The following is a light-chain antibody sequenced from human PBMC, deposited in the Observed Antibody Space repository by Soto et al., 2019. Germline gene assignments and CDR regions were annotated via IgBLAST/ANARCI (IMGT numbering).Light chain of an antibody. CDR2: GAS. CDR1: QSISNY. Sequence: DIQMTQSPSSLSASVGDRVTITCRASQSISNYLNWYQQKPGKAPKLLIYGASNLQSGVPSRFSGSGSGTDFNLTISSLQPEDFATYYCQQSYSTPRTFGQGTKVEIK. J-gene: IGKJ1*01. CDR3: QQSYSTPRT. V-gene: IGKV1-39*01.